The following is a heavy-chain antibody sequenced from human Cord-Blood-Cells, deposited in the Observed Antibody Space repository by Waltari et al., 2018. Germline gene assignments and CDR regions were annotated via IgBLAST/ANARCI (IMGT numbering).Heavy chain of an antibody. V-gene: IGHV4-39*02. CDR1: GSSISISSYN. D-gene: IGHD3-10*01. J-gene: IGHJ5*02. CDR2: IYYSGST. Sequence: QLQLQESGPGLVKPSETLSLTCTVPGSSISISSYNSVWIRTPPGKGLEWIGSIYYSGSTYYAPSLKSRVTIFVDASKNQFSLKRSSVTAADTAVYYCARDAMGRGVNWFDPWGQGTLVTVAS. CDR3: ARDAMGRGVNWFDP.